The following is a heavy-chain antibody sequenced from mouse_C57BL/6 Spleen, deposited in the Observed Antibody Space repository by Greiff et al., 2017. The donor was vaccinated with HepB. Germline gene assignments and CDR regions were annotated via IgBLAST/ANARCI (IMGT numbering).Heavy chain of an antibody. Sequence: VQLKQSGPGLVQPSQSLSITCTVSGFSLTSYGVHWVRQSPGKGLEWLGVIWSGGSTDYNAAFISRLSISKDNSKSQVFFKMNSLQADDTAIYYCAREYDHVGVWFAYWGQGTLVTVSA. D-gene: IGHD2-4*01. V-gene: IGHV2-2*01. CDR1: GFSLTSYG. CDR2: IWSGGST. CDR3: AREYDHVGVWFAY. J-gene: IGHJ3*01.